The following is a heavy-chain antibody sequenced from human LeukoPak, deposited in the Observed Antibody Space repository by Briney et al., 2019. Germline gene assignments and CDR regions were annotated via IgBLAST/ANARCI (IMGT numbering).Heavy chain of an antibody. D-gene: IGHD3/OR15-3a*01. Sequence: WGSLRLSSATSGFIFSGYYMSWIRQAPGKGLEWVSYISGSGNDISYADSVKGRFTISRDNAKGSLYLQMNSLRAADTAVYYCGTHAGRTGSDDWGQGTLVTVSS. CDR1: GFIFSGYY. J-gene: IGHJ4*02. CDR3: GTHAGRTGSDD. V-gene: IGHV3-11*01. CDR2: ISGSGNDI.